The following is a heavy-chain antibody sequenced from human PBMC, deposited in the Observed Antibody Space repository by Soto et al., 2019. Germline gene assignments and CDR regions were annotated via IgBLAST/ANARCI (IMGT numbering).Heavy chain of an antibody. CDR1: GGSISSGDYY. CDR3: ASARTDWSAQGEWFDP. CDR2: IYYSGST. V-gene: IGHV4-30-4*01. J-gene: IGHJ5*02. Sequence: QVQLQESGPGLVKPSQTLSLTCTVSGGSISSGDYYWSWIRQPPGKGLEWIGYIYYSGSTYYNPSLKSRVTISVDTSKNQFSLKLSSVTAADTAVYYCASARTDWSAQGEWFDPWGQGTLVTVSS. D-gene: IGHD3-3*01.